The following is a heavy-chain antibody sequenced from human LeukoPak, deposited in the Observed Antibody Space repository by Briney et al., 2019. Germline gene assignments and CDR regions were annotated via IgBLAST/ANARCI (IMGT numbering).Heavy chain of an antibody. V-gene: IGHV3-53*01. CDR3: ARDDVAVAGTDY. CDR1: GFTVSSNY. J-gene: IGHJ4*02. Sequence: GGSLRLSCAASGFTVSSNYMSWVRQAPGKGLEWVSVIYSGGSTYYAESVKGRFTISRDNSKNTLYLQMNSLRAEDTAVYYCARDDVAVAGTDYWGQGTLVTVSS. D-gene: IGHD6-19*01. CDR2: IYSGGST.